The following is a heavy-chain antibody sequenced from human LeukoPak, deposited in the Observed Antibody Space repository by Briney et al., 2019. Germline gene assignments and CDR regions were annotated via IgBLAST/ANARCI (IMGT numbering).Heavy chain of an antibody. CDR3: ARALSTMVRGDIYLNFDY. J-gene: IGHJ4*02. CDR2: MNPNSGNT. Sequence: ASVKVSCKASGYTFTSYDINWVRQATGQGLEWMGWMNPNSGNTGYAQKFQGRVTMTRNTSISTAYMELSSLRSEDTAVYYCARALSTMVRGDIYLNFDYWGQGTLVTVSS. V-gene: IGHV1-8*01. D-gene: IGHD3-10*01. CDR1: GYTFTSYD.